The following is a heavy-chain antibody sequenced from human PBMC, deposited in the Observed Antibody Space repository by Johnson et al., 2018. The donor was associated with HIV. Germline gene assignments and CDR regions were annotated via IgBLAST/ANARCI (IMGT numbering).Heavy chain of an antibody. J-gene: IGHJ3*02. CDR3: ARDQGGQWLADEAFDI. V-gene: IGHV3-30*02. Sequence: VQLVESGGGVVQPGGSLRLSCAASGFIFNTFGMHWVRQAPGKGLEWVAFIRYDGSIQYYADSVQGRFTISRDNSKNTLYLQMNSRRAEATAVYYCARDQGGQWLADEAFDIWGQGTMVTVSS. CDR2: IRYDGSIQ. CDR1: GFIFNTFG. D-gene: IGHD6-19*01.